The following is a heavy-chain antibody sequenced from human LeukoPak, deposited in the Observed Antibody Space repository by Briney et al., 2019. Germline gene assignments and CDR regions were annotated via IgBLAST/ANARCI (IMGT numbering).Heavy chain of an antibody. CDR3: ARRLVGAAGYFDS. Sequence: SETLSLTCAVSGGSIILYYWSWLRQPPGKALEWIGYFYNSGSTNYNPSLKSRVTISGDTSKNQFSLGLDSVTAADTAVYYCARRLVGAAGYFDSWGQGTLVTVSS. CDR2: FYNSGST. D-gene: IGHD1-26*01. V-gene: IGHV4-59*08. CDR1: GGSIILYY. J-gene: IGHJ4*02.